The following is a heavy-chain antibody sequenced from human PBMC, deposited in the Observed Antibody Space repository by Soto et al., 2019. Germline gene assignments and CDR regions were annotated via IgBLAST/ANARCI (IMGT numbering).Heavy chain of an antibody. CDR1: GTSIRSGGYS. CDR3: SRVPVTFTSAYYPDWIDA. V-gene: IGHV4-30-4*01. J-gene: IGHJ5*02. D-gene: IGHD3-22*01. Sequence: SETLSLTCTVSGTSIRSGGYSWSWSRQPPGKGLEWIGYIYHSGPTYYNPSIKSRVTISVDTSRNQFSLTLSSVAAADTAVYYCSRVPVTFTSAYYPDWIDAWGQGTPVTVSS. CDR2: IYHSGPT.